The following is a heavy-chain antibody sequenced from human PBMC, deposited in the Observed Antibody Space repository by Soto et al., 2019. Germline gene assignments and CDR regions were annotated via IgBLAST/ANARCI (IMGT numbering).Heavy chain of an antibody. D-gene: IGHD3-3*01. V-gene: IGHV3-23*01. Sequence: EVQVLESGGGLVQPGGSLKLSCSASAINFRSYAMSWVRQALGKGLEWVSAVGGSGSDTYYADFVKGRFTVSRDDSKNTLYLHMSSLRVEDTAIYYCAKRQSFDFWSGYLPFFDYWGQGTPVTVSS. CDR1: AINFRSYA. J-gene: IGHJ4*02. CDR3: AKRQSFDFWSGYLPFFDY. CDR2: VGGSGSDT.